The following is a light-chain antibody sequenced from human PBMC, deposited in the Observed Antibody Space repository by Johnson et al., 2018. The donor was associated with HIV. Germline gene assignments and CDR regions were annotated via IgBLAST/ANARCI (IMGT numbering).Light chain of an antibody. CDR1: SSNIGNNY. Sequence: QSVLTQPPSVSAAPGQKVTISCSGSSSNIGNNYVSWYQQLPGTAPKLLIYDNNKRPSGIPDRFSGSKSGTSATLGITGLQTGDEADYYCGTWDSSLSAYVFGTGNEVAFL. V-gene: IGLV1-51*01. CDR3: GTWDSSLSAYV. CDR2: DNN. J-gene: IGLJ1*01.